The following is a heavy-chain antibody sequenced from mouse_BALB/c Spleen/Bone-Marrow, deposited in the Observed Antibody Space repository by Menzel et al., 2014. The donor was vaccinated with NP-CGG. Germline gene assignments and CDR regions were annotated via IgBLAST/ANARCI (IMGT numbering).Heavy chain of an antibody. CDR2: IDPANGNT. D-gene: IGHD1-1*01. Sequence: VQLKQSGAELVKPGASVKLSRTASGFNIKDTYMHWVRQRPEQGLEWIGRIDPANGNTKYDPKFQGKATITADTSSNTAYLQLSSLTSEDTAVYYCASYYYGRSSFTYWGQGTLVTVSA. CDR3: ASYYYGRSSFTY. V-gene: IGHV14-3*02. J-gene: IGHJ3*01. CDR1: GFNIKDTY.